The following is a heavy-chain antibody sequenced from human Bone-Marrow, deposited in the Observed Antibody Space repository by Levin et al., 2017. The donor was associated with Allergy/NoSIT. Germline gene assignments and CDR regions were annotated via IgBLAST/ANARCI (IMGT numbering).Heavy chain of an antibody. CDR3: ASGRGSLDF. Sequence: GGSLRLSCSASGFMFKTSPMNWVRQAPGKGLEWISAIRASSTATFYADSVKGRFTIFRDNSNNTLFLYMDSLTAEDTAVYYCASGRGSLDFWGQGTLVTVSS. J-gene: IGHJ4*02. CDR2: IRASSTAT. CDR1: GFMFKTSP. V-gene: IGHV3-23*01. D-gene: IGHD3-10*01.